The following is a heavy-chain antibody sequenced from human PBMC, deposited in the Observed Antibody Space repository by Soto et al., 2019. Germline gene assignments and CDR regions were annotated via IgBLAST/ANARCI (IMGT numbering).Heavy chain of an antibody. V-gene: IGHV1-18*01. D-gene: IGHD7-27*01. CDR3: ARVNPTKRSSKKLGYFDY. CDR1: GYTFTSYG. CDR2: ISAYNGNT. Sequence: ASVKVSCKASGYTFTSYGISWVRQAPGQGLEWMGWISAYNGNTNYAQKLQGRVTMTTDTSTSTAYMELRSLRSDDTAVYYCARVNPTKRSSKKLGYFDYWGQGTLVTVSS. J-gene: IGHJ4*02.